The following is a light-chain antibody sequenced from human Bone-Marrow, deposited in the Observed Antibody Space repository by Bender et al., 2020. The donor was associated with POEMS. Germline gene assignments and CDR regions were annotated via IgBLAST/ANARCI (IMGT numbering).Light chain of an antibody. V-gene: IGLV1-40*01. CDR2: GYN. CDR1: SSNTGSGYD. CDR3: CSYVGSNTGV. J-gene: IGLJ2*01. Sequence: QSVLTQPPSMSGAPGQRVTISCTGSSSNTGSGYDINWYQHLPGTAPKLLIYGYNNRPSGVPDRFSGSKSGTSASLAITGLQAEDEGDYYCCSYVGSNTGVFGGGTKLTVL.